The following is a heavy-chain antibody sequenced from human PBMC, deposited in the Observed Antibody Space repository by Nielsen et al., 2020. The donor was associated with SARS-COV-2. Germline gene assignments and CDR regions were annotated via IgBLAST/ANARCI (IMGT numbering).Heavy chain of an antibody. CDR1: GFTFDDYA. Sequence: SLNISCAASGFTFDDYALHGVRQAPGKGLEWVSGIRGNGGSIGYADSVKGRFTIARDNAKNSLYLQMNSLRDEDTAVYYCARDPRYITIFGVVMEDAFDIWGQGTMVTVSS. D-gene: IGHD3-3*01. CDR2: IRGNGGSI. V-gene: IGHV3-9*01. CDR3: ARDPRYITIFGVVMEDAFDI. J-gene: IGHJ3*02.